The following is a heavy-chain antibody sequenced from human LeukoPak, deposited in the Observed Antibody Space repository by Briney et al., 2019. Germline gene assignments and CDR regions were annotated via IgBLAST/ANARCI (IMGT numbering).Heavy chain of an antibody. CDR2: INPSGGSR. CDR1: GYTFTSYY. CDR3: ARGSIVGAKTLGFGAFDI. Sequence: ASVTVSFTASGYTFTSYYMHWVRQAPGQGLEWMGIINPSGGSRSYAQKFQGRVTMTRDTSTSTVYMELSSLRSEDTAVYYCARGSIVGAKTLGFGAFDIWGQGTMVTVSS. V-gene: IGHV1-46*01. D-gene: IGHD1-26*01. J-gene: IGHJ3*02.